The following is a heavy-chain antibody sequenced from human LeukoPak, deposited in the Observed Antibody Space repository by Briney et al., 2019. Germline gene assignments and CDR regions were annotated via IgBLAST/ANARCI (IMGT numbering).Heavy chain of an antibody. CDR1: GFPFNNYW. J-gene: IGHJ4*02. V-gene: IGHV3-74*01. CDR2: IGHDGSGA. CDR3: ARYQQTGYESDY. D-gene: IGHD5-12*01. Sequence: GRSLRLSCAASGFPFNNYWMHWVRQSPGKGLICVARIGHDGSGAGYADSVKGRFTISRDNAKSTLYLQMNSLRAEDTAVYYCARYQQTGYESDYWGQGTLVTVSS.